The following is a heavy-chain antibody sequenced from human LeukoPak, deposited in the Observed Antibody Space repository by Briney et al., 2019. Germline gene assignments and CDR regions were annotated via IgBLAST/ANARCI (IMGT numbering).Heavy chain of an antibody. CDR3: ARVSPYSSGWYECYFDY. V-gene: IGHV1-69*05. CDR2: IIPIFGTA. D-gene: IGHD6-19*01. J-gene: IGHJ4*02. Sequence: SVKVSCKASGGTFSSYAISWVRQAPGQGLEWMGGIIPIFGTANYAQKFQGRVTVTTDESTSTAYMELSSLRSEDTAVYYCARVSPYSSGWYECYFDYWGQGTLVTVSS. CDR1: GGTFSSYA.